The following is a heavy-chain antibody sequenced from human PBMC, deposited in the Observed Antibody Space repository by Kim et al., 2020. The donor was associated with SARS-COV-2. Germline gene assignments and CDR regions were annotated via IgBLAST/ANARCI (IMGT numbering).Heavy chain of an antibody. D-gene: IGHD3-10*01. CDR1: GFTFGDYA. J-gene: IGHJ4*02. Sequence: GGSLRLSCTASGFTFGDYAMSWVRQAPGKGLEWVGFIRSKAYGGTTEYAASVKGRFTISRDDSKSIAYLQMNSLKTEDTAVYYCTSEGDDITMVRGVIPVNDYWGQGTLVTVSP. CDR2: IRSKAYGGTT. V-gene: IGHV3-49*04. CDR3: TSEGDDITMVRGVIPVNDY.